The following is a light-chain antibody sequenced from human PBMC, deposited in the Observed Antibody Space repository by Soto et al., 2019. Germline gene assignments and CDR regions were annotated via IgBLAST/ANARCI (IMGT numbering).Light chain of an antibody. Sequence: EIVLTQSPATLSLSPGERATLSCRASQSISNFLAWYQQKPGQPPRLLIYDASKRTTDIPDRFIGSGSGTDFTLPISSLEPEDFAIYYCHQRSNWPPFTFGGGTKVEI. V-gene: IGKV3-11*01. CDR1: QSISNF. J-gene: IGKJ4*01. CDR3: HQRSNWPPFT. CDR2: DAS.